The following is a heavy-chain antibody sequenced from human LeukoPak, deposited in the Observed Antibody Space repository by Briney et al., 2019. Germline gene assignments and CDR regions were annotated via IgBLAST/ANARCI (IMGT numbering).Heavy chain of an antibody. CDR1: GYTFTGYG. CDR3: ATEQYSSGWHLFDY. CDR2: ISAYNGNT. Sequence: ASVKVSCKASGYTFTGYGISWVRQAPGQGLEWMGWISAYNGNTNYAQKLQGRVTMTTDTSTSTAYMELRSLRSDDTAVYYCATEQYSSGWHLFDYWGQGTLVTVSS. J-gene: IGHJ4*02. V-gene: IGHV1-18*01. D-gene: IGHD6-19*01.